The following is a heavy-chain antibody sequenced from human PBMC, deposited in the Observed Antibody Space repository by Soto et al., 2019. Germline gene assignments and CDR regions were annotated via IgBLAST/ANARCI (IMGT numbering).Heavy chain of an antibody. CDR3: ARGKGSTAKGYS. CDR1: GVSVSESTW. Sequence: QVHLQEWGPGLVRPSGTLSLTCAVSGVSVSESTWWSWVRQSPGKGLEWIGEIFSSGKTNFNPSLKSRVTISLDKSKTQFSLNVTSVTAADTAMYYCARGKGSTAKGYSWGQGTQVSVSS. V-gene: IGHV4-4*02. D-gene: IGHD2-8*02. J-gene: IGHJ5*02. CDR2: IFSSGKT.